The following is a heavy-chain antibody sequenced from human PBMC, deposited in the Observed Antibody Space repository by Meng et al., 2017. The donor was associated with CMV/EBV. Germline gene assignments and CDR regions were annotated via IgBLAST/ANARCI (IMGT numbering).Heavy chain of an antibody. D-gene: IGHD4-17*01. J-gene: IGHJ4*02. Sequence: GESLKISCAASGFTFRSYWMSWVRQAPGKGLEWVANIKQDGSEKYYVDSVKGRFTISRDNAKNSLYLQMNSLRAEDTAVYYCARATTASYWGQGTLVTVSS. CDR3: ARATTASY. CDR1: GFTFRSYW. CDR2: IKQDGSEK. V-gene: IGHV3-7*01.